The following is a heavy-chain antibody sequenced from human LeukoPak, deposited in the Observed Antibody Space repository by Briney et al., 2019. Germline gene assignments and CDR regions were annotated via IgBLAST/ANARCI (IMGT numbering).Heavy chain of an antibody. CDR1: GFTFTSYS. J-gene: IGHJ2*01. CDR2: ISSSSTYI. V-gene: IGHV3-21*01. CDR3: VRDVGYFNL. Sequence: GGSLRLSCVASGFTFTSYSMTWVRQAPGKGLEWVSSISSSSTYIYYADSDSVKGRFTISRDNGKNSVYLQMSDLRAEDTAVYYCVRDVGYFNLWGRGTLVTVSS.